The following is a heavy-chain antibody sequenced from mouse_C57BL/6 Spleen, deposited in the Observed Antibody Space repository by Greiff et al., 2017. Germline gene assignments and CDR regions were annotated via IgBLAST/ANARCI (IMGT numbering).Heavy chain of an antibody. J-gene: IGHJ2*01. Sequence: QVQLKESGAELVKPGASVKISCKASGYAFSSYWMNWVKQRPGKGLEWIGQIYPGDGDTNYNGKFKGKATLTADKSSSTAYMQLSSLTSEDSAVYFCATEGWSLRDYWGQGTTLTVSS. V-gene: IGHV1-80*01. CDR2: IYPGDGDT. D-gene: IGHD2-3*01. CDR3: ATEGWSLRDY. CDR1: GYAFSSYW.